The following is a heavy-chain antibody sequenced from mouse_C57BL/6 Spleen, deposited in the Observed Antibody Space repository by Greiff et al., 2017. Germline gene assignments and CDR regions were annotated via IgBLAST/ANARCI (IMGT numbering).Heavy chain of an antibody. CDR3: ARADGYYEGFAY. V-gene: IGHV3-1*01. CDR2: ISYSGST. Sequence: EVQLQESGPGMVKPSQSLSLTCTVTGYSITSGYDWHWIRHFPGNKLEWMGYISYSGSTNYNPSLKSRISITHDTSKNHFFLKLNSVTTEDTATYYCARADGYYEGFAYWGQGTLVTVSA. J-gene: IGHJ3*01. D-gene: IGHD2-3*01. CDR1: GYSITSGYD.